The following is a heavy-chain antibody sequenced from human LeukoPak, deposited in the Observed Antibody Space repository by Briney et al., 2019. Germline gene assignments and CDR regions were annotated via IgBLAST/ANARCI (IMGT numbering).Heavy chain of an antibody. CDR1: GFTFSSYA. CDR2: ISSNGGST. CDR3: ARGTAGYWSSTSCYHFDP. Sequence: GGSLRLSCAASGFTFSSYAMHWVRQAPGKGLEYVSAISSNGGSTYYANSVKGRFTISRDNSKNTLYLQMGSLRAEDMAVYYCARGTAGYWSSTSCYHFDPWGQGTLVTVSS. V-gene: IGHV3-64*01. D-gene: IGHD2-2*01. J-gene: IGHJ5*02.